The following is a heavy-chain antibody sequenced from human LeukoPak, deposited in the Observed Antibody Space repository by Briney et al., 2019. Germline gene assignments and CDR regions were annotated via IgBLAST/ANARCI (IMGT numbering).Heavy chain of an antibody. V-gene: IGHV1-18*01. CDR1: GYTFTSYG. Sequence: ASVKVSCKASGYTFTSYGISWVRQAPGQGLEWMGWISAYNGNTNYAQKLQDRVTMTTDTSTSTAYMELRSLRSDDTAVYYCARDNYYGSGSYFDPVAFDYWGQGTLVTVSS. CDR3: ARDNYYGSGSYFDPVAFDY. CDR2: ISAYNGNT. J-gene: IGHJ4*02. D-gene: IGHD3-10*01.